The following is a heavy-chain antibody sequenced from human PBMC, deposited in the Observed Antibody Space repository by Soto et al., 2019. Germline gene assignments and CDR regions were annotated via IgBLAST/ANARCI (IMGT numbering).Heavy chain of an antibody. Sequence: SETLSLTCAVYGGSFSGYYWSWIRQPPGKGLEWIGEINHSGSTNYNPSLKSRVTISVDTSKNQFSLKLSSVTAADTAVYYCARGGVSYGYYYGSGSSIYYWGRGNLVTVSS. CDR3: ARGGVSYGYYYGSGSSIYY. V-gene: IGHV4-34*01. J-gene: IGHJ4*02. CDR1: GGSFSGYY. D-gene: IGHD3-10*01. CDR2: INHSGST.